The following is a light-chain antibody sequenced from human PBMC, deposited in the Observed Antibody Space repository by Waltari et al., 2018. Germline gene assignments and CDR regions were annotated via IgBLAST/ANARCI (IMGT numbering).Light chain of an antibody. CDR2: DVS. V-gene: IGLV2-23*02. Sequence: QSALTQPASVSGSPGQSVTIPCTGASRDIGRYDIVSWYPQHPGNAPKLIICDVSKRPSGVSDRFSGSKSGDTASLTISGLQFEDEADYYCCSYAGNYIWVFGGGTRLTVL. J-gene: IGLJ3*02. CDR3: CSYAGNYIWV. CDR1: SRDIGRYDI.